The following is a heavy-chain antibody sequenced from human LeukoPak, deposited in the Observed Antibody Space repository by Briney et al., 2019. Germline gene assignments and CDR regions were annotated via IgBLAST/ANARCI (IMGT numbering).Heavy chain of an antibody. Sequence: SQTLSLTCAVSGGSISSGGYSWSWIRQPPGKGLEWIGYIYHSGSTYYNPSLKSRVTISVDRSKNQFSLKLSSVTAADTAVYYCARAYSHDYGDYDFDYWGQGTLVTVSS. CDR1: GGSISSGGYS. CDR3: ARAYSHDYGDYDFDY. J-gene: IGHJ4*02. V-gene: IGHV4-30-2*01. D-gene: IGHD4-17*01. CDR2: IYHSGST.